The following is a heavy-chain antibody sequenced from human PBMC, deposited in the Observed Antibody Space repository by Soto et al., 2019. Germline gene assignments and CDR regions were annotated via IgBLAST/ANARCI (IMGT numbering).Heavy chain of an antibody. D-gene: IGHD3-3*01. CDR2: IYYTGSS. Sequence: QVQLQESGPGLAKPSETLSLTCTVSGGSASSGSYQWSWIRQPPGKGLEWIGHIYYTGSSNYHPSLMSRVIISVDTSMIPFSLRLSSLTAADTSWFYCARLLHYHFWTVRGVMDVWGQRTTVTFSS. V-gene: IGHV4-61*03. CDR1: GGSASSGSYQ. J-gene: IGHJ6*02. CDR3: ARLLHYHFWTVRGVMDV.